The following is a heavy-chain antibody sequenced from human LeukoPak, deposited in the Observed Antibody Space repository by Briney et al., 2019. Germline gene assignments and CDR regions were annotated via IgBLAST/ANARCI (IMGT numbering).Heavy chain of an antibody. V-gene: IGHV4-34*01. CDR3: ASLRGRIAAAGSFDY. CDR2: INHSGST. Sequence: SETLSLTCAVYGGSFSGYYWSWIRQPPGKGLEWIGEINHSGSTNYNPSLKSRVTISVDTSKNQFSLKLSSVAAADTAVYYCASLRGRIAAAGSFDYWGQGTLVTVSS. CDR1: GGSFSGYY. J-gene: IGHJ4*02. D-gene: IGHD6-13*01.